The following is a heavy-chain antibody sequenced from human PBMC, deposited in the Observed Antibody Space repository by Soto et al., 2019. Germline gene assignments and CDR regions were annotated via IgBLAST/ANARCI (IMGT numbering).Heavy chain of an antibody. CDR1: GFTFSNAW. Sequence: EVQLVESGGGLVKPGGSLRLSCEASGFTFSNAWMNWVRQGPGKGLEWLGRIKSKVDCGTADYVAATKGRFSISRDDLKNMLYLQMNSLKPADTAVYYCTTVSYLYYDGMDVWGQGTTVTVS. CDR2: IKSKVDCGTA. V-gene: IGHV3-15*01. J-gene: IGHJ6*02. D-gene: IGHD2-2*01. CDR3: TTVSYLYYDGMDV.